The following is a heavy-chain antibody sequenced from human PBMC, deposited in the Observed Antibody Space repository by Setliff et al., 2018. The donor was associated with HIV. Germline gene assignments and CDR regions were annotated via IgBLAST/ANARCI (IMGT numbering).Heavy chain of an antibody. D-gene: IGHD6-13*01. CDR1: GHTFTGYY. Sequence: RASVKVSCKASGHTFTGYYMHWVRQAPGQGLEWMGRINPNSGGTDYAQKFQGRVTMTRDTSISTAYMELRRLRSDDTAVYYCARSPIAVAGTFRFDPWGQGTLVTVSS. CDR3: ARSPIAVAGTFRFDP. V-gene: IGHV1-2*06. CDR2: INPNSGGT. J-gene: IGHJ5*02.